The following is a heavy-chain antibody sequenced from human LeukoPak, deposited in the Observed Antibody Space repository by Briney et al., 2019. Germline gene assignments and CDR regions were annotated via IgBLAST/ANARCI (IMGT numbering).Heavy chain of an antibody. V-gene: IGHV3-48*03. D-gene: IGHD3-16*01. CDR2: IPSSGSSI. Sequence: SGGSLRLSCVASGFTFSNYDMNWVRQAPGKGLEWVSYIPSSGSSIYYADSVKGRFTVSRDNAKNSLYLQMNSLRAEDTAVYYCARGLIMITGPTQSFDPWGQGTLVTVSS. CDR1: GFTFSNYD. CDR3: ARGLIMITGPTQSFDP. J-gene: IGHJ5*02.